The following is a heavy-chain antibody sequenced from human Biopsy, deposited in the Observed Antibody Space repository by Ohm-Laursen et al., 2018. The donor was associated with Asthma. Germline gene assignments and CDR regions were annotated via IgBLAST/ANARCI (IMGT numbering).Heavy chain of an antibody. CDR1: GFSFSNFA. CDR3: VRDGTDDAFDI. J-gene: IGHJ3*02. Sequence: SLRPSCSASGFSFSNFAIHWVRQAPGKGLEWVGVISKDASTQDYADSVKGRFTMARDNSKNTLDLQMNSLREEDTAVYYCVRDGTDDAFDIWGQGTVVSVSS. D-gene: IGHD1-1*01. CDR2: ISKDASTQ. V-gene: IGHV3-30*06.